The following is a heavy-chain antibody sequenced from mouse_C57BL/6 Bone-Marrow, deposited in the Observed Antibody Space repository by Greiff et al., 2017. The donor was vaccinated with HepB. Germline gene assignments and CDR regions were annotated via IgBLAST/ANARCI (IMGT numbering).Heavy chain of an antibody. CDR2: ISDGGSYT. D-gene: IGHD1-1*01. CDR3: ARTYYYGSKDWFAY. J-gene: IGHJ3*01. CDR1: GFTFSSYA. Sequence: EVQRVESGGGLVKPGGSLKLSCAASGFTFSSYAMSWVRQTPEKRLEWVATISDGGSYTYYPDNVKGRFTISRDNAKNNLYLQMSHLKSEDTAMYYCARTYYYGSKDWFAYWGQGTLVTVSA. V-gene: IGHV5-4*01.